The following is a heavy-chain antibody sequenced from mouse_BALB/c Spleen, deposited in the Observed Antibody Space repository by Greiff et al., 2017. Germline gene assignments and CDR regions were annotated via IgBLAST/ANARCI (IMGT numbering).Heavy chain of an antibody. CDR3: TNYGSSYWYFDV. CDR2: IDPETGGT. J-gene: IGHJ1*01. CDR1: GYTFTDYE. Sequence: VQLQQSGAELVRPGASVTLSCKASGYTFTDYEMHWVKQTPVHGLEWIGAIDPETGGTAYNQKFKGKATLTADKSSSTAYMELRSLTSEDSAVYYCTNYGSSYWYFDVWGAGTTVTVSS. V-gene: IGHV1-15*01. D-gene: IGHD1-1*01.